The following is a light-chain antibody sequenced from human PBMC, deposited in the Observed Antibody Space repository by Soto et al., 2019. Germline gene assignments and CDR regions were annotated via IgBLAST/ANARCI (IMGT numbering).Light chain of an antibody. V-gene: IGKV1-39*01. Sequence: DIQMTQSPSSVSASVGDRVTITCRASQSISSYLNWYQQKPGKAPKLLIYAASSLQSGVPSRFSGSGSGTDFTLTISSLQPVDFATYYCRQSHSTPRPFGQGTKV. CDR2: AAS. CDR1: QSISSY. J-gene: IGKJ1*01. CDR3: RQSHSTPRP.